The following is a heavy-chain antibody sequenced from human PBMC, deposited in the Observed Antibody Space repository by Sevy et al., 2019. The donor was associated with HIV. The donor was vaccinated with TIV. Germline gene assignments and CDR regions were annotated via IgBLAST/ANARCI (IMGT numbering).Heavy chain of an antibody. CDR3: AREGGGGGYGDYVAWFDP. J-gene: IGHJ5*02. Sequence: SETLSLTCTVSGGSISSGDYYWSWIRQPPGKGLEWIGYIYYSGSTYYNPSLKSRVTISVDTSKTQFSLKLSFVTAAGTAVYYRAREGGGGGYGDYVAWFDPWGQGTRATVSS. V-gene: IGHV4-30-4*01. CDR1: GGSISSGDYY. D-gene: IGHD4-17*01. CDR2: IYYSGST.